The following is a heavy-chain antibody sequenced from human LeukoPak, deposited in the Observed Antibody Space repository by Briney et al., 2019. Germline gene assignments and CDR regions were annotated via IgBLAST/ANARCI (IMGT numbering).Heavy chain of an antibody. Sequence: TGGSLRLSCAASGFTFSSYAMSWVRQAPGKGLEWVAAISGSGGSTYYADSVKGRFTISRDNSKNTLYLQMNSLRAEATAVYYCAKKIGEGLRWPKYIQHWGQGTPVTVSS. CDR2: ISGSGGST. V-gene: IGHV3-23*01. CDR3: AKKIGEGLRWPKYIQH. CDR1: GFTFSSYA. D-gene: IGHD4-23*01. J-gene: IGHJ1*01.